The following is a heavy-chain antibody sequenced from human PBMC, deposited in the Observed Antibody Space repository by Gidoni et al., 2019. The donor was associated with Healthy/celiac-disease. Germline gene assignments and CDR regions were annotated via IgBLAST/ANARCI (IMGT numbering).Heavy chain of an antibody. J-gene: IGHJ2*01. Sequence: QVQLQESGPGLVKPSETLSLTCAVSGYSISSGYYWGWIRQPPGKGLEWIGSIYHSGSTYYNPSLKSRVTISVDTSKNQFSLKLSSVTAADTAVYYCAREAVGVASTGPFDLWGRGTLVTVSS. CDR3: AREAVGVASTGPFDL. CDR1: GYSISSGYY. CDR2: IYHSGST. V-gene: IGHV4-38-2*02. D-gene: IGHD6-19*01.